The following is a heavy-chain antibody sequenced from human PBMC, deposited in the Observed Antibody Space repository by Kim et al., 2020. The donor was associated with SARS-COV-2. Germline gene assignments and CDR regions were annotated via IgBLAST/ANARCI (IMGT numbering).Heavy chain of an antibody. CDR1: GGSFSGYY. Sequence: SETLSLTCAVYGGSFSGYYWSWIRQPPGKGLEWIGEINHSGSTNYNPSLKSRVTISVDMSKNQFSLKLSSVTAADTAVYYCATGYSSMGGMDVWGQGTTVTVSS. D-gene: IGHD6-13*01. V-gene: IGHV4-34*01. J-gene: IGHJ6*02. CDR3: ATGYSSMGGMDV. CDR2: INHSGST.